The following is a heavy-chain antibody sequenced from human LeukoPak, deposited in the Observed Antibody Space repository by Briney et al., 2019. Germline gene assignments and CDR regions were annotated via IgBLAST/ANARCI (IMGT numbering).Heavy chain of an antibody. Sequence: SVKVSCKASGGTFSSYAISWVRQAPGQGLEWMGGIIPIFGTANYAQKFQGRVTITADESTSTAYMELGSLRSEDTAVYYCALSLTPPAIGGSYDLDYWGQGTLVTVSS. CDR1: GGTFSSYA. D-gene: IGHD1-26*01. CDR2: IIPIFGTA. V-gene: IGHV1-69*13. CDR3: ALSLTPPAIGGSYDLDY. J-gene: IGHJ4*02.